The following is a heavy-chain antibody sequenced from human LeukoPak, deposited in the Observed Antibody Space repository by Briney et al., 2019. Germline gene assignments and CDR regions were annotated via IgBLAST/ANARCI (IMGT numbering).Heavy chain of an antibody. CDR2: INPNSGDT. CDR3: ARGSIVGATFDYFDY. Sequence: ASVKVSCKASGYIFTGYYMHWVRQAPGQGLEWMGWINPNSGDTNYAQKFQGRVTMTRDTSISTAYMELSRLRSDDTAVYYCARGSIVGATFDYFDYWGQGTLVTVSS. CDR1: GYIFTGYY. J-gene: IGHJ4*02. V-gene: IGHV1-2*02. D-gene: IGHD1-26*01.